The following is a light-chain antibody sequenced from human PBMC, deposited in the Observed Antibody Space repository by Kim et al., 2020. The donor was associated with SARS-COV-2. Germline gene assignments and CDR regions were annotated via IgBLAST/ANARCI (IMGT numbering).Light chain of an antibody. CDR1: SIRSYL. CDR3: NSRDSSGDRWV. Sequence: ALGQTVSITCQGDSIRSYLASWYQQKPGQAPILVLYPETNRPSGIPDRFSGSVSGNMSSLTITGAQAEDEADYYCNSRDSSGDRWVFGGGTQLTVL. J-gene: IGLJ3*02. CDR2: PET. V-gene: IGLV3-19*01.